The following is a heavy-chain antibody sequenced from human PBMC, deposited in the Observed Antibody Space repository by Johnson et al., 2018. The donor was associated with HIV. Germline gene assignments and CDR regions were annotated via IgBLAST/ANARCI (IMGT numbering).Heavy chain of an antibody. Sequence: QMLLVESGGGVVQPGRSLRLSCAASGFTFSSYAMHWVRQAPGKGLEWVAVISYDGSNKYYADSVKGRFTISRDNAKNSLYRQMNSLRAEDTALYYCAREGEWERRNLHAFDIWGQGTMVTVSS. J-gene: IGHJ3*02. CDR2: ISYDGSNK. CDR1: GFTFSSYA. D-gene: IGHD1-26*01. CDR3: AREGEWERRNLHAFDI. V-gene: IGHV3-30-3*01.